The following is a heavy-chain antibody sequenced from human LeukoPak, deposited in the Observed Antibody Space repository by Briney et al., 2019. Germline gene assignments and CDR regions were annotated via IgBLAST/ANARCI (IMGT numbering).Heavy chain of an antibody. D-gene: IGHD3-10*01. CDR2: IYYSGST. CDR3: ARARGRGYYYYMDV. Sequence: SETLSLTCTVSGGSISSYYWSWIRQHPGKGLEWIGYIYYSGSTYYNPSLKSRVTISVDTSKNQFSLKLSSVTAADTAVYYCARARGRGYYYYMDVWGKGTTVTVSS. J-gene: IGHJ6*03. V-gene: IGHV4-59*06. CDR1: GGSISSYY.